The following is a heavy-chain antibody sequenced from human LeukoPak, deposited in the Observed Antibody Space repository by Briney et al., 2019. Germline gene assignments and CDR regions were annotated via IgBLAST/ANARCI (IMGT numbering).Heavy chain of an antibody. CDR1: GFTFSSYA. V-gene: IGHV3-23*01. D-gene: IGHD6-19*01. Sequence: GGSLRLSCAASGFTFSSYAMSWVRQAPGKGLEWVSAISGSGGSTYYADSVKGRFAISRDNSKNTLYLQMNSLRAEDTAVYYCARDGSSGARTPQGIDYWGQGTLVIVSS. CDR3: ARDGSSGARTPQGIDY. CDR2: ISGSGGST. J-gene: IGHJ4*02.